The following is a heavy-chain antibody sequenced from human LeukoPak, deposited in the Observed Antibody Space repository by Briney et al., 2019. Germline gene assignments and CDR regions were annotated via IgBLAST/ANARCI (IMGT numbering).Heavy chain of an antibody. D-gene: IGHD3-22*01. Sequence: ASVKVSCKASGYTFTGYCIHWVRQAPGQGLEWMGWINPKSGGTDSSQKFQGGVTMTRDTSISTAYMELTRLRSDDTAVYYCARDWEDSSGYLDDYWGQGTLVTVSS. CDR3: ARDWEDSSGYLDDY. CDR1: GYTFTGYC. CDR2: INPKSGGT. J-gene: IGHJ4*02. V-gene: IGHV1-2*02.